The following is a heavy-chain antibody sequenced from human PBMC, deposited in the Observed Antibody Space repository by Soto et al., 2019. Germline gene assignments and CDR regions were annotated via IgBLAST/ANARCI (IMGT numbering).Heavy chain of an antibody. J-gene: IGHJ4*02. D-gene: IGHD5-18*01. Sequence: QVQLVQSGAEVKKPGASVKVSCKASGYTFTSYAMHWVRQAPGQRLEWMGWINAGNGNTKYSQKFQGRVTITRDTSASTAYMELSSLRSEDTALYYCARGLNGYSHHFDYWGQGTLVTVSS. CDR1: GYTFTSYA. V-gene: IGHV1-3*01. CDR2: INAGNGNT. CDR3: ARGLNGYSHHFDY.